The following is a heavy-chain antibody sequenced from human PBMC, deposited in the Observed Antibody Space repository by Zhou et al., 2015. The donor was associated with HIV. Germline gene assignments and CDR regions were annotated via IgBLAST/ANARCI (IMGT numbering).Heavy chain of an antibody. CDR1: GGTFGSHA. CDR3: ATSGQIAVRRFDY. Sequence: QVQLVQSGAEVKKPGSSVEVSCKASGGTFGSHAISWVRQAPGQGLEWIGGGRFLSLAQQTTHRSSRARVTITADETTRTVYMELSSLRSEDTAVYYCATSGQIAVRRFDYWGQGTLVTVSS. V-gene: IGHV1-69*01. J-gene: IGHJ4*02. D-gene: IGHD2/OR15-2a*01. CDR2: RFLSLAQ.